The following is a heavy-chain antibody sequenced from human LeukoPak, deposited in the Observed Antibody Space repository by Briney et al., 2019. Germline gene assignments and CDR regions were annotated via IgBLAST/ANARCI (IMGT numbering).Heavy chain of an antibody. CDR3: ARDGHYYDSSGYFVPSEYFDY. CDR1: GYTFTSYY. D-gene: IGHD3-22*01. CDR2: INPSGGRT. Sequence: ASVKVSCKASGYTFTSYYMHWVRQAPGQGLEWMGIINPSGGRTSYAQKFQGRVTMTRDTSTSTVYMELSSLRSEDTAVYYCARDGHYYDSSGYFVPSEYFDYWGQGTLVTVSS. J-gene: IGHJ4*02. V-gene: IGHV1-46*01.